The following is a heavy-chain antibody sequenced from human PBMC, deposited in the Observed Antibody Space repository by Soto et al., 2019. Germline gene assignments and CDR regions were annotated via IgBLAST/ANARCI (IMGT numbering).Heavy chain of an antibody. CDR1: GDSVSSNSAA. V-gene: IGHV6-1*01. D-gene: IGHD3-22*01. CDR2: TYYRLEWYT. J-gene: IGHJ5*02. Sequence: SQTLSLTCAISGDSVSSNSAAWNWIRQSPSRGLEWLGRTYYRLEWYTEYAVSVKSRITINPDTSKNQFSLQLNSVTPDDTAVYYCERDRVYYSPFAPWGQGTRVTVSP. CDR3: ERDRVYYSPFAP.